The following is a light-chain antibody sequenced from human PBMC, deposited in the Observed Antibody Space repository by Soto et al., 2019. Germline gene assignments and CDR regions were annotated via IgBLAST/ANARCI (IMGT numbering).Light chain of an antibody. V-gene: IGKV3-20*01. CDR2: GAS. Sequence: EIVLTQSPGTLSLSPGERATLSCRASQSVSSSHLAWYQQKPGLAPRLLIYGASTRAAGIPDRFSGSGSGTDFTLTISSLQPGDFGNYYCQQYNSYSPWTFGQGTKVDIK. J-gene: IGKJ1*01. CDR1: QSVSSSH. CDR3: QQYNSYSPWT.